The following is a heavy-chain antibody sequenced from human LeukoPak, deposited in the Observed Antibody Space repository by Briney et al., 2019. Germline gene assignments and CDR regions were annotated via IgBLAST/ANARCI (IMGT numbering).Heavy chain of an antibody. J-gene: IGHJ5*02. Sequence: SETLSLTCIVSGGSISSGDYYWAWIRQPPGRGLEWIGSIYYSGSTYYNPSLKSRVTISVDTSKNQFSLRLTSVTAADTVMYYCARLQLAAAGNRWFDPWGQGTLVAVSS. CDR3: ARLQLAAAGNRWFDP. CDR1: GGSISSGDYY. D-gene: IGHD6-13*01. CDR2: IYYSGST. V-gene: IGHV4-39*01.